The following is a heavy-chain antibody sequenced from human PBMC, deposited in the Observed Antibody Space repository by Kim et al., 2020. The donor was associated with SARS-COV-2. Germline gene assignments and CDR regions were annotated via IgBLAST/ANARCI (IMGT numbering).Heavy chain of an antibody. CDR2: IYYSGST. D-gene: IGHD3-3*01. V-gene: IGHV4-59*08. Sequence: SETLSLTCTVSGGSISSYYWSWIRQPPGKGLEWIGYIYYSGSTNYNPSLKSRVTISVDTSKNQFSLKLSSVTAADTAVYYCARRAFFGVVPSPYYYYGMDVWGQGTTVTASS. CDR1: GGSISSYY. CDR3: ARRAFFGVVPSPYYYYGMDV. J-gene: IGHJ6*02.